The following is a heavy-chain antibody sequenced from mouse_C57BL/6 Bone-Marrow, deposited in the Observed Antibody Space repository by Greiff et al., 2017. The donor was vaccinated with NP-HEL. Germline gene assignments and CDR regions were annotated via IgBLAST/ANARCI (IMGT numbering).Heavy chain of an antibody. CDR1: GYTFTDYN. J-gene: IGHJ4*01. CDR3: ARGDYGSSSAIDY. CDR2: INPNNGGT. V-gene: IGHV1-22*01. Sequence: VQLQQSGPELVKPGASVKMSCKASGYTFTDYNMHWVKQSHGKSLEWIGYINPNNGGTSYNQKFKGKATLTVNKSSSTAYMELRSLTSEDSAVYYCARGDYGSSSAIDYWGQGTSVTVSS. D-gene: IGHD1-1*01.